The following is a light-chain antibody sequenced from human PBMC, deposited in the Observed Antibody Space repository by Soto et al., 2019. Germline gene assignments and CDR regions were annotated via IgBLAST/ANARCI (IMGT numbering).Light chain of an antibody. CDR1: QSISRW. CDR3: QQYNSYNT. J-gene: IGKJ2*01. CDR2: DAS. Sequence: DIQMTQSPSTLSXXXXXXXTITCRASQSISRWLAWYQQKPGKAPKLLIYDASSLKSGVPSRFSGSGSGTEFTLTISSLQPDDFATYYCQQYNSYNTFGQGTKLEIK. V-gene: IGKV1-5*01.